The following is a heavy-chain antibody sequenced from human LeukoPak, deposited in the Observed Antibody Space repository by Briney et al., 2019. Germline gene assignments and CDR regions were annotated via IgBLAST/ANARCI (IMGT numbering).Heavy chain of an antibody. CDR2: IIPIFGIA. J-gene: IGHJ1*01. CDR1: GGTFSSYA. D-gene: IGHD3-22*01. Sequence: SVKVSCKASGGTFSSYAISWVRQAPGQGLEWMGRIIPIFGIANYAQKIQGRVTITADKSTSTAYMELSSLRSEDTAVYYCARIPQYYYDSSGYGPAQHWGQGTLVTVSS. V-gene: IGHV1-69*04. CDR3: ARIPQYYYDSSGYGPAQH.